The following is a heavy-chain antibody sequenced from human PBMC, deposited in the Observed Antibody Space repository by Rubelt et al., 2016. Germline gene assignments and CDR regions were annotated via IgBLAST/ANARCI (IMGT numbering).Heavy chain of an antibody. CDR1: GFTFSSYG. J-gene: IGHJ6*02. V-gene: IGHV3-30*02. CDR2: IRYDGSNK. Sequence: VQLVGSGGGVVQPGGSLRLSCAASGFTFSSYGMHWVRQAPGKGLEWVTFIRYDGSNKYYADSVKGRFTISRDNSKNTLYLQMNSLRAEDTAVYYCARGITMVRGVRNYYYYGMDVWGQGTTVTVSS. CDR3: ARGITMVRGVRNYYYYGMDV. D-gene: IGHD3-10*01.